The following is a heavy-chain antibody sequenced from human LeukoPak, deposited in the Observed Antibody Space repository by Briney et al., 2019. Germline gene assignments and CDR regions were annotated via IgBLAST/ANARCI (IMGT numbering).Heavy chain of an antibody. CDR1: GFPFRSYT. D-gene: IGHD3-10*01. CDR3: ARGQGAVWFGEFY. Sequence: GGPLRLSCAAFGFPFRSYTMTWAGQAPGKGLEWVSSISSSSSYIYYADSVKGRFTISRDNAKNSLYLQMNSLRAEDTAVYYCARGQGAVWFGEFYWGQGTLVTVSS. J-gene: IGHJ4*02. CDR2: ISSSSSYI. V-gene: IGHV3-21*01.